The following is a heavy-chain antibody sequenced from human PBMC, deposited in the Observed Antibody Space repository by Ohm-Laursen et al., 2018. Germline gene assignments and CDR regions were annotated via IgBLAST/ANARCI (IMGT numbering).Heavy chain of an antibody. CDR1: GGSISSYY. V-gene: IGHV4-59*07. D-gene: IGHD6-13*01. CDR3: ASTIAAADWFDP. CDR2: IYYSGST. J-gene: IGHJ5*02. Sequence: SDTLSLTCTVSGGSISSYYWSWIRQPPGKGLEWIGYIYYSGSTNYNPSLKSRVTISVDTSKNQFSLKLSSVTAADTAVYYCASTIAAADWFDPWGQGTLVTVSS.